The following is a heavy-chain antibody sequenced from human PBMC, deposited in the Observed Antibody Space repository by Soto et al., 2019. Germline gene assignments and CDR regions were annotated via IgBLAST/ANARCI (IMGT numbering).Heavy chain of an antibody. CDR2: IYPGDSDT. CDR3: ARRYYYDSRGYFFDY. Sequence: GESLKISCKISGYSFTSYWIGWVRQMPGKGLEWMGIIYPGDSDTRYSPSFQGQVTISADRSISAAYLQWSSLQASDTAIYYCARRYYYDSRGYFFDYWGQGTLVTVSS. V-gene: IGHV5-51*01. CDR1: GYSFTSYW. J-gene: IGHJ4*02. D-gene: IGHD3-22*01.